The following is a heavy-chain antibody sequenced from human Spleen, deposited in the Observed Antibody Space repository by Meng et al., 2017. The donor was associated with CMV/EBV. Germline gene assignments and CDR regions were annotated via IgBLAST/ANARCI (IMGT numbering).Heavy chain of an antibody. V-gene: IGHV1-24*01. J-gene: IGHJ4*02. CDR1: GYTLTDLS. Sequence: ASVKVSCKVSGYTLTDLSMHWVRQAPGKGLEWMGGFDPEDGKTIYAQNFQGRVTMTEDTSTDTAYMELTSLTSEDTAVYYCAKFRYCSSSGCYAALGSLGHWGQGTLVTVSS. CDR2: FDPEDGKT. D-gene: IGHD2-2*01. CDR3: AKFRYCSSSGCYAALGSLGH.